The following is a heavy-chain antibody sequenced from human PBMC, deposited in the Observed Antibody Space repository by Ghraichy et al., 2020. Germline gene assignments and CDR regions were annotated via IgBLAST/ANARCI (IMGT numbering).Heavy chain of an antibody. J-gene: IGHJ2*01. CDR3: ATTPPLVFGVVKLYFDL. D-gene: IGHD3-3*01. Sequence: ISGSGLSPYYADSVRGRFTISRDNSKRTLYLQMNTLRAEDTAIYYCATTPPLVFGVVKLYFDLWGCCTLVRVSS. V-gene: IGHV3-23*01. CDR2: ISGSGLSP.